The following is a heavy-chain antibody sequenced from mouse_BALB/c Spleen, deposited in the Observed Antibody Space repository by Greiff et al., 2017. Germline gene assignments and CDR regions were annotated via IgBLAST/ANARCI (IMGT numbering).Heavy chain of an antibody. V-gene: IGHV1S81*02. CDR2: INPSNGRT. Sequence: VQLQQPGAELVKPGASVKLSCKASGYTFTSYWMYWVKQRPGQGLEWIGEINPSNGRTNYNEKFKSKATLTVDKSSSTAYLQLSSLTSEDAAVYYYGRWDGLRLFAYWGQGTLVTVSA. J-gene: IGHJ3*01. D-gene: IGHD1-2*01. CDR3: GRWDGLRLFAY. CDR1: GYTFTSYW.